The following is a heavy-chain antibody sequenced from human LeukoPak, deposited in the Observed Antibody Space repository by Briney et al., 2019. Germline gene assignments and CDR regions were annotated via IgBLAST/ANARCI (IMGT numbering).Heavy chain of an antibody. CDR1: GFTFGDYA. D-gene: IGHD5-12*01. V-gene: IGHV3-9*01. CDR2: ISWNSGSI. Sequence: GGSLRLSCAASGFTFGDYAMHWVRQAPGKGLEWVSGISWNSGSIGYADPVKGRFTISRDNAKNSLYLQMNSLRAEDTALYYCAKAGITEMATTFDYWGQGTLVTVSS. J-gene: IGHJ4*02. CDR3: AKAGITEMATTFDY.